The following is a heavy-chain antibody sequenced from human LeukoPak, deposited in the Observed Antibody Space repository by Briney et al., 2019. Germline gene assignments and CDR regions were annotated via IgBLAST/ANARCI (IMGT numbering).Heavy chain of an antibody. Sequence: SETLSLTCTVSGGSLSSGSYYWVWIRQPPGKGLEWIGSVYYGGSTHYNPSLKSRVTISMDTSKNQFSLRLSSVTAADTAVYYCARDADYDTLTGYSGFDYWGQGTLVPVSS. CDR2: VYYGGST. V-gene: IGHV4-39*07. D-gene: IGHD3-9*01. CDR3: ARDADYDTLTGYSGFDY. CDR1: GGSLSSGSYY. J-gene: IGHJ4*02.